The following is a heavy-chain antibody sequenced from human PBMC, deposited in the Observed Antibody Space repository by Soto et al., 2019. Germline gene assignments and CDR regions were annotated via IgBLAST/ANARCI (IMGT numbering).Heavy chain of an antibody. J-gene: IGHJ6*02. CDR2: IYYSGST. CDR1: GGSISSYY. V-gene: IGHV4-59*08. D-gene: IGHD6-13*01. CDR3: ARHIAAAGTGYYYYGMDV. Sequence: PSETLSLTCTVSGGSISSYYWSWIRQPPGKGLEWIGYIYYSGSTNYNPSLKSRVTISVDTSKNQFSLKLSSVTAADTAVYYCARHIAAAGTGYYYYGMDVWGQGTTVTVSS.